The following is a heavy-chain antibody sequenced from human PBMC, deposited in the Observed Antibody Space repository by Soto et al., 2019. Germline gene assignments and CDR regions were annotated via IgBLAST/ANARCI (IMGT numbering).Heavy chain of an antibody. V-gene: IGHV4-4*07. J-gene: IGHJ5*02. CDR1: GGSISSYY. D-gene: IGHD3-3*01. Sequence: PSETLSLTGTVSGGSISSYYWSWIRQPAGKGLEWIGRIYTSGSTNYNPSLKSRVTMSVDTSKSQFSLKLSSVTAADTAVYYCARDRYYDFWSGYYNWFDPWGQGTLVTVSS. CDR3: ARDRYYDFWSGYYNWFDP. CDR2: IYTSGST.